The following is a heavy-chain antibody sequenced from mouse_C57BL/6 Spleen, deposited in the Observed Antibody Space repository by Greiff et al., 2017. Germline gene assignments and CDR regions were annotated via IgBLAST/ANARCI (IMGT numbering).Heavy chain of an antibody. CDR3: TTDGFYDYDLFAY. CDR2: IDPENGDT. CDR1: GFNIKDDY. V-gene: IGHV14-4*01. J-gene: IGHJ3*01. Sequence: VQLKESGAELVRPGASVKLSCTASGFNIKDDYMHWVKQRPEQGLAWIGWIDPENGDTEYASKFQGKATITADTSSNTAYLQLSSLTSEDTAVYYCTTDGFYDYDLFAYWGQGTLVTVSA. D-gene: IGHD2-4*01.